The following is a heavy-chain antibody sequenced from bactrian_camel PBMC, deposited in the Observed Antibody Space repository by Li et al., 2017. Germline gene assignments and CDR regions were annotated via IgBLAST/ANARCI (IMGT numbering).Heavy chain of an antibody. Sequence: HVQLVESGGGSAQPGGSLTLSCASPDYAYEFDCMGWFRQVPGKERERVASIYLNSHRAIYGSSVEGRFTISRGSADNTLVLEMTSLTPEDSATYYCAADGDRYQCYWQSVTKYKILAQGTQVTVS. V-gene: IGHV3S1*01. D-gene: IGHD1*01. J-gene: IGHJ4*01. CDR1: DYAYEFDC. CDR2: IYLNSHRA.